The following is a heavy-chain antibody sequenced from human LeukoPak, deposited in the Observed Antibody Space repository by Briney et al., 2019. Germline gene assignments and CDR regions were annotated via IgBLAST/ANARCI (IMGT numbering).Heavy chain of an antibody. D-gene: IGHD6-19*01. CDR2: IRYDGSNK. V-gene: IGHV3-30*02. J-gene: IGHJ4*02. CDR1: GFTFSSYG. Sequence: GGSLRLSCAASGFTFSSYGMHWVRQAPVKGLEWVAFIRYDGSNKYYADSVKGRFTISRDNSKNTLYLQMNSLRAEDTAVYYCAKDAPSYSSGWYYFDYWGQGTLVTVSS. CDR3: AKDAPSYSSGWYYFDY.